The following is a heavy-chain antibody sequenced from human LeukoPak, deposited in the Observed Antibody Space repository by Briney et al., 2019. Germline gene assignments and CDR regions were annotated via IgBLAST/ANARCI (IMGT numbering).Heavy chain of an antibody. D-gene: IGHD1-1*01. CDR1: GGSISSYY. V-gene: IGHV4-4*07. CDR3: AREADWNDAFDI. J-gene: IGHJ3*02. CDR2: IYTSGST. Sequence: SETLSLTCTVSGGSISSYYWSWIRQPAGKGLEWIGRIYTSGSTNYNPSLKSRVTVSVDTSKNQFSLKLSSVTAADTAVYYCAREADWNDAFDIWGQGTMVTVSS.